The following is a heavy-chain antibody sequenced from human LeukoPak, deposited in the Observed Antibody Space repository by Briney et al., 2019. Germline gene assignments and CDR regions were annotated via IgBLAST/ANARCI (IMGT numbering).Heavy chain of an antibody. Sequence: SETLSLTCTASGGSISSYYWSWIRQPPGKGLEWIGYIYYSGSTNYNPSLKSRVTISVDTSKNQFSLKLSSVTAADTAVYYCARHSPYYYGSGNFDYWGQGTLVTVSS. CDR2: IYYSGST. J-gene: IGHJ4*02. D-gene: IGHD3-10*01. V-gene: IGHV4-59*08. CDR3: ARHSPYYYGSGNFDY. CDR1: GGSISSYY.